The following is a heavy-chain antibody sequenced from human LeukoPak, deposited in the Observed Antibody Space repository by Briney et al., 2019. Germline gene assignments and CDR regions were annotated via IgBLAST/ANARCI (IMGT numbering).Heavy chain of an antibody. Sequence: PGGSLRLSCAASGFTISSYAMSWVRQAPGKGLEWVSAISGSGGSTYYADSVKGRFTISRDNSKNTLYLQMNSLRAEDTAVYYCAKDDYYDYVWGSYRPYWGQGTLVTVSS. CDR1: GFTISSYA. J-gene: IGHJ4*02. V-gene: IGHV3-23*01. CDR3: AKDDYYDYVWGSYRPY. D-gene: IGHD3-16*02. CDR2: ISGSGGST.